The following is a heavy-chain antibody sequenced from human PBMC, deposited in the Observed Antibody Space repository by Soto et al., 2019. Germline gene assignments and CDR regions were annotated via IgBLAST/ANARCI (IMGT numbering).Heavy chain of an antibody. CDR3: AAGGYPSYGMDV. CDR1: GFTFTSSA. D-gene: IGHD6-25*01. V-gene: IGHV1-58*01. Sequence: SVKVSCKASGFTFTSSAVQWVRQARGQRLEWIGWIVVGSGNTNYAQRFQERVTITRDMSTSTAYMELSSLRSEDTAVYYCAAGGYPSYGMDVWGQGTTVTVSS. CDR2: IVVGSGNT. J-gene: IGHJ6*02.